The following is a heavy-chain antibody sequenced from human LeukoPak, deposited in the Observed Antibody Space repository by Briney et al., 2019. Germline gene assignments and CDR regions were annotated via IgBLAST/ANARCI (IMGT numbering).Heavy chain of an antibody. D-gene: IGHD1-26*01. J-gene: IGHJ6*02. CDR2: IDTVGNT. CDR3: IRIRTREHQYGMDV. CDR1: GFPFSNYD. Sequence: PGGSLRLSCGASGFPFSNYDMHWVRQAPGKGLDWVSAIDTVGNTYYSGSVKGRFTTSRENAQNSLFLQMNSLRDGDTALYYCIRIRTREHQYGMDVWGQGTLVTVSS. V-gene: IGHV3-13*01.